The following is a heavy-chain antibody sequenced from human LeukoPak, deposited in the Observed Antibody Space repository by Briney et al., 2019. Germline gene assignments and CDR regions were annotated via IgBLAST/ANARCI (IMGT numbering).Heavy chain of an antibody. J-gene: IGHJ4*02. CDR3: ARDGIAAPGTPTYYFDY. CDR1: GFTFSSYE. D-gene: IGHD6-13*01. V-gene: IGHV3-48*03. CDR2: ISSSGSTI. Sequence: GGSPRLSCAASGFTFSSYEMNWVRQAPGKGLEWVSYISSSGSTIYYADSVKGRFTISRDNAKNSLYLQMNSPRAEDTAVYYCARDGIAAPGTPTYYFDYWGQGTLVTVSS.